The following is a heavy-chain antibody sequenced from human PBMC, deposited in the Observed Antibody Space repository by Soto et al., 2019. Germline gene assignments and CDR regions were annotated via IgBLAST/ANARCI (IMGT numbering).Heavy chain of an antibody. J-gene: IGHJ6*02. V-gene: IGHV1-18*01. CDR2: ISADDGKT. CDR1: GDTFTSYA. CDR3: ARDRWGSTVGYYYYYGMDV. Sequence: ASVKVSCKASGDTFTSYAISWVRQAPGQGLEWMGGISADDGKTNYAQKFQGRVTMTEDTSTDTAYMELSRLRSDDTAVYYCARDRWGSTVGYYYYYGMDVWGQGTTVT. D-gene: IGHD3-16*01.